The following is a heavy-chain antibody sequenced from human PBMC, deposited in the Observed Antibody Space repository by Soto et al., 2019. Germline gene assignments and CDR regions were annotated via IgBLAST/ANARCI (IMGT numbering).Heavy chain of an antibody. V-gene: IGHV1-69*01. CDR3: ARAIMIAAAGRGYYYGMDV. Sequence: QVPLVQSGAEVKKPGSSVKVSCKASGGTFSSYAISWVRQAPGQGLEWMGGIIPIFGTANYAQKFQGRVTITADESTSTAYMELSSLRSEDTAVYYCARAIMIAAAGRGYYYGMDVWGQGTTVTVSS. J-gene: IGHJ6*02. CDR1: GGTFSSYA. CDR2: IIPIFGTA. D-gene: IGHD6-13*01.